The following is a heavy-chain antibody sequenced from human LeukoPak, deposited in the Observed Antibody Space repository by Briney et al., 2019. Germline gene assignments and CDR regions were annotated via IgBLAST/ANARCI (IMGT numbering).Heavy chain of an antibody. CDR1: GFTFSSYD. CDR2: IRYDGSNK. V-gene: IGHV3-30*02. Sequence: GGSLRLSCAASGFTFSSYDMHWVRQAPGKGLEWVAFIRYDGSNKYYADSVKGRFTISRDNSKNTLYLQMNSLRAEDTAVYYRAKGRYSSSWFVNRPTFDYWGQGTLVTVSS. D-gene: IGHD6-13*01. J-gene: IGHJ4*02. CDR3: AKGRYSSSWFVNRPTFDY.